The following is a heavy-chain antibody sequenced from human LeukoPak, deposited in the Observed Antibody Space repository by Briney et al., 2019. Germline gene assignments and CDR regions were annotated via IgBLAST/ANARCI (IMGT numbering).Heavy chain of an antibody. V-gene: IGHV1-46*01. J-gene: IGHJ4*02. CDR2: INPSGGST. Sequence: ASVNVSCKASGYTFTSYFMHWVRQAPGQGLDWMGIINPSGGSTSYAQKFQGRVTMTRDTSTSTVYMELSSLRSEDTAVYYCARDSADYGDYDYWGQGTLVTVSS. CDR3: ARDSADYGDYDY. D-gene: IGHD4-17*01. CDR1: GYTFTSYF.